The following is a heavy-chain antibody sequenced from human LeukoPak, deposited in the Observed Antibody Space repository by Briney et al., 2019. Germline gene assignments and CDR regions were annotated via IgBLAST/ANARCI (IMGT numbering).Heavy chain of an antibody. CDR1: GGSFSGYY. J-gene: IGHJ4*02. D-gene: IGHD3-22*01. CDR2: INHSGST. CDR3: AASYYDSSGVDY. V-gene: IGHV4-34*01. Sequence: SPSETLSLTCAVYGGSFSGYYWSWIRQPPGKGLEWIGEINHSGSTNYNPSLKSRVTISVDTSKNQFSLKLSSVTAADTAVYYCAASYYDSSGVDYWGQGTLVTVSS.